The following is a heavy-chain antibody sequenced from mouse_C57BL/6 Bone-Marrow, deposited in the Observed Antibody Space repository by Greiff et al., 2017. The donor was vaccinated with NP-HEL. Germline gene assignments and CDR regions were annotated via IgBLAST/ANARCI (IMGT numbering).Heavy chain of an antibody. Sequence: VQLQQPGAELVKPGASVKMSCKASGYTFTSYWITWVKQRPGQGLEWIGDIYPGSGSTNYNEKFKSKATLTVDTSSSTAYMQLSSLTSEDSAVYYCARRFYYYGSSPDYWGQGTTLTVSS. CDR2: IYPGSGST. CDR1: GYTFTSYW. D-gene: IGHD1-1*01. J-gene: IGHJ2*01. CDR3: ARRFYYYGSSPDY. V-gene: IGHV1-55*01.